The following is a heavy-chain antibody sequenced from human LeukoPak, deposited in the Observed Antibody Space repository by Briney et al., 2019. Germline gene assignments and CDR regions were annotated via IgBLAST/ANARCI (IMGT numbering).Heavy chain of an antibody. V-gene: IGHV4-39*01. J-gene: IGHJ4*02. Sequence: SETLSLTCTVSGGSISSSSYYWGWIRQPPGKGLEWIGSIYYSGSTYYNPSLKSRVTISVDTSKNQFSLKLSSVTAADTAVHYCARVETLYSSRRSIDYWGQGTLVTVSS. CDR1: GGSISSSSYY. CDR2: IYYSGST. CDR3: ARVETLYSSRRSIDY. D-gene: IGHD6-19*01.